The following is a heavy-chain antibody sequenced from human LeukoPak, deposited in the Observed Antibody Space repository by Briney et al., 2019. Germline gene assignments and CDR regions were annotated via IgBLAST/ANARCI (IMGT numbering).Heavy chain of an antibody. CDR2: IYHSGST. CDR1: GGSISSGGYS. V-gene: IGHV4-30-2*01. J-gene: IGHJ4*02. D-gene: IGHD1-26*01. CDR3: ARTRANSHSGPFGY. Sequence: SETLSLTCAVSGGSISSGGYSWSWIRQPPGKGLEWIGYIYHSGSTYYNPSLKSRVTISVDRSKNQFSLKLSSVTAADTAVYYCARTRANSHSGPFGYWGQGTLVTVSS.